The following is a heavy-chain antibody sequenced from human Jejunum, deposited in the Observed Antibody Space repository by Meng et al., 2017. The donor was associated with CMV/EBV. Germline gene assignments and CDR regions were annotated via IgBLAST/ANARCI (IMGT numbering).Heavy chain of an antibody. CDR1: GFTFSSFS. CDR2: ITSGSSHI. V-gene: IGHV3-21*01. D-gene: IGHD2-2*03. CDR3: ARVGYVYGMDGMDV. Sequence: SGFTFSSFSMSWVRQAPGKGLEWVSSITSGSSHIYYADSVKGRSTISRDNAKNSLSLQMNSLRADDTAVYYCARVGYVYGMDGMDVWGQGTTVTVSS. J-gene: IGHJ6*02.